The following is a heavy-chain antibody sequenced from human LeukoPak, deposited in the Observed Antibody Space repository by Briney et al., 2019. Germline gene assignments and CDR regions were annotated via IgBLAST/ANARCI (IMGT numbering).Heavy chain of an antibody. D-gene: IGHD2-2*01. CDR2: LYSGGNT. J-gene: IGHJ4*02. Sequence: GGSLRLSCAASGFTVSSNYMSWVRQAPGRGLEWVSVLYSGGNTYYADSVKGRFAISRDNSKNTVYLQMNSLRAEDTAVYYCARGETSSYDYWGQGTLVTVSS. V-gene: IGHV3-53*01. CDR3: ARGETSSYDY. CDR1: GFTVSSNY.